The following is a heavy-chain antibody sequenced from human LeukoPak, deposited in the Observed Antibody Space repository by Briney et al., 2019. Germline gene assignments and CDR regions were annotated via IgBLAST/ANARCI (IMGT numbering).Heavy chain of an antibody. Sequence: GGSLRLSCAASGFTFSSYATHWVRQAPGKGLEWVAVISYDGSNKYYADSVKGRFTISRDNSKNTLYLQMNSLRAEDTAVYYCARDSVYGDLRLDYWGQGTLVTVSS. CDR3: ARDSVYGDLRLDY. D-gene: IGHD4-17*01. V-gene: IGHV3-30-3*01. J-gene: IGHJ4*02. CDR1: GFTFSSYA. CDR2: ISYDGSNK.